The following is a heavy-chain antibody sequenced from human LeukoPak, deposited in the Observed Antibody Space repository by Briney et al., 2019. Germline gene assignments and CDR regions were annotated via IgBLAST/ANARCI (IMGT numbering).Heavy chain of an antibody. D-gene: IGHD2-2*02. Sequence: SETLSLTCTVSGGSISSYYWSWIRQPPGKGLEWIGYIYYSGSTNYNPSLKSRVTISVDTSKNQFSLKLSSVTAADTAVYYCARGPCSSTSCYSRARMDVWGKGTTVTISS. V-gene: IGHV4-59*01. CDR2: IYYSGST. J-gene: IGHJ6*03. CDR3: ARGPCSSTSCYSRARMDV. CDR1: GGSISSYY.